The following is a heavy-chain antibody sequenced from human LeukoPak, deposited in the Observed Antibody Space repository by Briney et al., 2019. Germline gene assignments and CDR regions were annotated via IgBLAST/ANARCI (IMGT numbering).Heavy chain of an antibody. CDR1: GGSISSSNYY. J-gene: IGHJ4*02. D-gene: IGHD3-9*01. CDR2: IYYGGSS. Sequence: SETLSLTCTVSGGSISSSNYYWGWIRQPPGKGLEWIGNIYYGGSSYYNPSLQSRVTISLDTSKNQFSLKLRSVTAADTAVYYCAREVWYDILTGYYFDYWGQGTLVTVSS. V-gene: IGHV4-39*07. CDR3: AREVWYDILTGYYFDY.